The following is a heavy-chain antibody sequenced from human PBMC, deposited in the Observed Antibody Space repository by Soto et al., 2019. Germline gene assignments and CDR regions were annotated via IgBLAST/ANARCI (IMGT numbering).Heavy chain of an antibody. J-gene: IGHJ4*02. Sequence: EVQLVESGGGFVESGGSLRLSCAASGFSFKDAWMTWVRQAPGKGLEWVGRIKSSTDGATADYGAAVKGRFTMSRDESKDTLYLHSDSLKSEDTGVYYCTSFFLLRGGLFDYWGTGTQVTVSS. D-gene: IGHD1-26*01. CDR2: IKSSTDGATA. CDR1: GFSFKDAW. V-gene: IGHV3-15*01. CDR3: TSFFLLRGGLFDY.